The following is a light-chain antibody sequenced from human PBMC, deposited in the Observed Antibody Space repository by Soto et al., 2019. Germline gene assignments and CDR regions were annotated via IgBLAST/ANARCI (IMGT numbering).Light chain of an antibody. CDR3: QCNDNSLSGHVV. J-gene: IGLJ2*01. V-gene: IGLV1-40*01. CDR2: GNT. CDR1: SSNIGAGYD. Sequence: QPVLTQPPSVSGAPGQRVTISCTGSSSNIGAGYDVQWYQQLSGTAPKLLIFGNTNRPSGVPDRFSGSKSGTSASLAITGLRAEDEAEYYCQCNDNSLSGHVVFGGGTKVTVL.